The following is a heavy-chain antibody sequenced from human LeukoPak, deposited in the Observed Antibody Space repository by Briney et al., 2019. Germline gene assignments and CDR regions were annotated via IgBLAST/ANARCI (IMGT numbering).Heavy chain of an antibody. J-gene: IGHJ4*02. V-gene: IGHV4-34*01. CDR1: GGSFSGYY. CDR2: INHSGST. D-gene: IGHD3-10*01. Sequence: SETLSLTCAVYGGSFSGYYWSWIRQPPGKGLEWIGEINHSGSTNYNPSLKSRVTISVDTSKNQFSLKLSSVTAADTAVYYCARGPLGWFGESRPLGYWGQGTLVTVSS. CDR3: ARGPLGWFGESRPLGY.